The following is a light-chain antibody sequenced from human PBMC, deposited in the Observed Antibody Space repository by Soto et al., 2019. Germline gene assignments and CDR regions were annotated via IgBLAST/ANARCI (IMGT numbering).Light chain of an antibody. V-gene: IGKV1-39*01. CDR3: QQSYSTPGT. CDR1: QSISSY. Sequence: DIQMTQSPSSMYASVGDRVTITCRASQSISSYLNWYQQKPGKAPKLLIYAASSLQSGVPSRFSGSGSGTDFTLTISSLQPEDFATYYCQQSYSTPGTFGQGTKVEIK. J-gene: IGKJ1*01. CDR2: AAS.